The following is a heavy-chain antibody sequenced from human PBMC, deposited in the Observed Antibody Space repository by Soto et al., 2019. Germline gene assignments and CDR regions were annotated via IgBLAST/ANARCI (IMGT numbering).Heavy chain of an antibody. J-gene: IGHJ4*02. CDR1: GFTFSSYG. Sequence: GGSLRLSCAASGFTFSSYGMHWVRQAPGKGLEWVAVIWYDGSNKYYADSVKGRFTISRDNSKNTLYLQMNSLRAEDTAVYYCARAEPGDPLLSWGQGTLVTVSS. CDR2: IWYDGSNK. CDR3: ARAEPGDPLLS. D-gene: IGHD4-17*01. V-gene: IGHV3-33*01.